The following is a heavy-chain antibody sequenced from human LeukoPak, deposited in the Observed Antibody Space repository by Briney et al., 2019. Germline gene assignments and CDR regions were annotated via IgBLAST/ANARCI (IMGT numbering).Heavy chain of an antibody. J-gene: IGHJ4*02. CDR2: ISAYNGNT. Sequence: ASVKVSCKASGYTFTSYGISWVRQAPGQGLEWMGWISAYNGNTNYAQKLQGRVTMTTDTSTSTAYMELRSLRSDDTAVYYCARDLSYYYGSGSYGWKGHIDYWGQGTLVTVSS. V-gene: IGHV1-18*01. CDR1: GYTFTSYG. D-gene: IGHD3-10*01. CDR3: ARDLSYYYGSGSYGWKGHIDY.